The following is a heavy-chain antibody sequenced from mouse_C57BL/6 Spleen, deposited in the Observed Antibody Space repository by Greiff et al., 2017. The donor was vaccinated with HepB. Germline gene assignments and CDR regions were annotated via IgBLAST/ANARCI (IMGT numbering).Heavy chain of an antibody. CDR3: ARPDSSGYGFAY. D-gene: IGHD3-2*02. J-gene: IGHJ3*01. CDR2: ISNLAYSI. Sequence: EVQGVESGGGLVQPGGSLKLSCAASGFTFSDYGMAWVRQAPRKGPEWVAFISNLAYSIYYADTVTGRFTISRENAKNTLYLEMSSLRSEDTAMYYCARPDSSGYGFAYWGQGTLVTVSA. CDR1: GFTFSDYG. V-gene: IGHV5-15*01.